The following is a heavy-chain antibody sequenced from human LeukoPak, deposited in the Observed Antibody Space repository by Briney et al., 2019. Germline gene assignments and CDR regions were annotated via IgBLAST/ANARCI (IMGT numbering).Heavy chain of an antibody. CDR3: ARDLGYCSRSICYDKGWFDP. V-gene: IGHV4-39*07. CDR1: GGSISSSSYY. Sequence: SETLSLTCTVSGGSISSSSYYWGWIRQPPGKGLGWIGSIYYSGSTYYNPSLKSRVTISVDTSKNQFSLKLSSVTAADTAVYYCARDLGYCSRSICYDKGWFDPWGQGTLVTVSS. D-gene: IGHD2-2*01. J-gene: IGHJ5*02. CDR2: IYYSGST.